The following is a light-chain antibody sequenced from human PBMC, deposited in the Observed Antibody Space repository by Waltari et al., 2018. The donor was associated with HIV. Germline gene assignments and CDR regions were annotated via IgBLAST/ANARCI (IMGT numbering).Light chain of an antibody. Sequence: QSALTQPASVSGSLGQSITISCTGASTNVGSYSFVSWYQHRPGQAPTLIIYDDSKRPLGISSRFSGSKSGNTASLTISGLQSEDEADYYCCSYGGDDTLVFGGGTKVTAL. J-gene: IGLJ3*02. V-gene: IGLV2-23*01. CDR1: STNVGSYSF. CDR2: DDS. CDR3: CSYGGDDTLV.